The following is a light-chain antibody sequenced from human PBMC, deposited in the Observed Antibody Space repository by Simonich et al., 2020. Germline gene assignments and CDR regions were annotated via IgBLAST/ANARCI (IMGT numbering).Light chain of an antibody. CDR1: SGDVGGYNY. Sequence: QPALTQPASGSGSPGHSIPISCTGTSGDVGGYNYVPGYQQHPGKAPKRMIYDVSKRPSGVSNRFSGSKSGNTASLTISGLQAEDEADYYCSSYTSSSTWVFGGGTKLTVL. J-gene: IGLJ3*02. CDR2: DVS. CDR3: SSYTSSSTWV. V-gene: IGLV2-14*01.